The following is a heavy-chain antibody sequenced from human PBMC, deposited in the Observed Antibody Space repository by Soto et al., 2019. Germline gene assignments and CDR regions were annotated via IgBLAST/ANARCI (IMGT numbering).Heavy chain of an antibody. CDR2: IIPILGIA. CDR3: ARDHYDILTGSPLNWFDP. Sequence: QVQLVQSGAEVKKPGSSVKVSCKASGGTFSSYTISWVRQAPGQGLEWMGRIIPILGIANYAQKFQGRVTITADKSTSTAYMELSSLRSEDTAVYYCARDHYDILTGSPLNWFDPWGQGTLVTVSS. J-gene: IGHJ5*02. V-gene: IGHV1-69*08. CDR1: GGTFSSYT. D-gene: IGHD3-9*01.